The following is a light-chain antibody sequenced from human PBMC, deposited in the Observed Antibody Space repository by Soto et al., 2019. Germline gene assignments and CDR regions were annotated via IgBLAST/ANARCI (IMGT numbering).Light chain of an antibody. CDR1: SSDVGSDNL. CDR2: EGS. V-gene: IGLV2-23*01. Sequence: QSALTQPASVSGSPGQSITISCTGTSSDVGSDNLVSWYQQHPGKAPKLMIYEGSKRPSGVSNRFSGSKSGNTASPTISGLQAEDEADYYCCSYAGSSTAIFGGGTKLTVL. J-gene: IGLJ2*01. CDR3: CSYAGSSTAI.